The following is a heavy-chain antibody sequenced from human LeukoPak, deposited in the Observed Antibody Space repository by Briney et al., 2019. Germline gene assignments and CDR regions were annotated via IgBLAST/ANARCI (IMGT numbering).Heavy chain of an antibody. V-gene: IGHV3-30*18. J-gene: IGHJ3*02. CDR2: ISYGGSNK. Sequence: GGSLRLSCAASGFTFSSYGMHWVRQAPGKGLEWVAVISYGGSNKYYADSVKGRFTISRDNSKNTLYLQMNSLRAEDTAVYYCAKDFPSSPDAFDIWGQGTMVTVSS. CDR3: AKDFPSSPDAFDI. CDR1: GFTFSSYG.